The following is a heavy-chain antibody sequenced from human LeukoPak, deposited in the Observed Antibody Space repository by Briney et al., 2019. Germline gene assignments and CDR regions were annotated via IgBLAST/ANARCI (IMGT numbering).Heavy chain of an antibody. J-gene: IGHJ4*02. V-gene: IGHV3-74*01. CDR3: AGNYDFWSGYWGFDY. CDR2: INTDGSSA. D-gene: IGHD3-3*01. Sequence: GGSLRLSCAASGFTFSDYYMSWIRQAPGKGLVWVSRINTDGSSANYADSVKGRFTISRDNAKNTLYLQMNSLRAEDTAVYYCAGNYDFWSGYWGFDYWGQGTLVTVSS. CDR1: GFTFSDYY.